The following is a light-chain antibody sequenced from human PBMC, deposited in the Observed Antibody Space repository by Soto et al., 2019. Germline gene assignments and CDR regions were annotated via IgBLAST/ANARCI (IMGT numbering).Light chain of an antibody. CDR3: QQYNNWPPDRT. V-gene: IGKV3-15*01. J-gene: IGKJ1*01. CDR2: GAS. CDR1: RTVGSN. Sequence: EIVMTQSPATLSASLGERATLSCRASRTVGSNLAWYQQKLGQAPRLLIYGASTRATGIPARFSGSGSGTEFTLTLTSMRSEDFAIFFCQQYNNWPPDRTFGQGTRVDIK.